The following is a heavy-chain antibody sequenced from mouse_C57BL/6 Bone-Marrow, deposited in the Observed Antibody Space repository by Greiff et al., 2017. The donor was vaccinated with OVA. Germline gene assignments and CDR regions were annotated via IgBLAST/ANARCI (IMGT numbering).Heavy chain of an antibody. CDR1: GFTFSDYY. V-gene: IGHV5-12*01. Sequence: EVQRVESGGGLVQPGGSLKLSCAASGFTFSDYYMYWVRQTPEKRLEWVAYISNGGGSTYYPDTVKGRFTISRDNAKNTLYLQMSRLKSEDTAMYYCARQGDYAMDYWGQGTSVTVSS. J-gene: IGHJ4*01. CDR2: ISNGGGST. CDR3: ARQGDYAMDY.